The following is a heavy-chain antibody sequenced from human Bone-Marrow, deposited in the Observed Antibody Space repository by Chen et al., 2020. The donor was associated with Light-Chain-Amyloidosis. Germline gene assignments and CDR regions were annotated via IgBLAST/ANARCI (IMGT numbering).Heavy chain of an antibody. V-gene: IGHV4-59*01. CDR1: GGSISSSY. D-gene: IGHD2-15*01. Sequence: QVQLQESGPGLVKPSETLSLTCTVSGGSISSSYWSWVRQSPAKGLEYIGYVDYSGTTNYNPSLKSRVTISVDRSKNYFSLRLSSVTAADTAVYYCARELVAPSGHIRSYGMDVWGQGTTVTVSS. CDR2: VDYSGTT. CDR3: ARELVAPSGHIRSYGMDV. J-gene: IGHJ6*02.